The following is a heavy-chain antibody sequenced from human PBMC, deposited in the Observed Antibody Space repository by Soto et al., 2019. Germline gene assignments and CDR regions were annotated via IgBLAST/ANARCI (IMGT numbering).Heavy chain of an antibody. CDR3: ARGHGYSYGDGSY. CDR2: ISSSSSYI. J-gene: IGHJ4*02. V-gene: IGHV3-21*01. CDR1: GFTFSSYS. Sequence: EVQLVESGGGLVKPGGSLRLSCAASGFTFSSYSMNWVRQAPGKGLEWVSSISSSSSYIYYADSVKGRFTISRDNAKNSLYLQMNSLRAEDTAVYYCARGHGYSYGDGSYWGQGTLVTVSS. D-gene: IGHD5-18*01.